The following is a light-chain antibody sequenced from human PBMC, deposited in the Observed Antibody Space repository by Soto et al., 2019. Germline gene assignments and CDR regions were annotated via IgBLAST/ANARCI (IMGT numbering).Light chain of an antibody. CDR3: CSYADGSLYV. Sequence: QSLLTQPASVSGSPGQSITISCTGTSRDVGAYDYVSWYLQYPDKAPQLLIYYVDHRPSGVSSRFSGSKSGNTASLTISGLQAEDEGDYYCCSYADGSLYVVGDGTKVTV. CDR2: YVD. CDR1: SRDVGAYDY. J-gene: IGLJ1*01. V-gene: IGLV2-14*03.